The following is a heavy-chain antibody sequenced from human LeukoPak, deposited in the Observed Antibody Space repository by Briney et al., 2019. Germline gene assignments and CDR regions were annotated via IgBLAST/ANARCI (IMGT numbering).Heavy chain of an antibody. CDR2: ISVSGGST. Sequence: PGGSLRLSCAASGFIFSSYAMSWVRQAPGKGLEWVSAISVSGGSTYYADSVKGRFTVSRDNSKNTLYLQMNSLRAEDTAVYYCARERDSAFDIWGQGTVVTVSS. CDR1: GFIFSSYA. J-gene: IGHJ3*02. D-gene: IGHD2-21*01. CDR3: ARERDSAFDI. V-gene: IGHV3-23*01.